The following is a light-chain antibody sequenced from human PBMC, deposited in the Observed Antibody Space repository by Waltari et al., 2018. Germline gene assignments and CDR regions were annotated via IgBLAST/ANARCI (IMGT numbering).Light chain of an antibody. CDR3: SSYTSSSTRV. Sequence: QSALTQPASVSGSPGQSIPISCTGTSIDVGGYNYVPWYQQNPGKAPKLMIYDVSNRPSGVSNRFSGSKSGNTASMTISGLQAEDEADYYCSSYTSSSTRVFGTGTKVTVL. CDR1: SIDVGGYNY. J-gene: IGLJ1*01. V-gene: IGLV2-14*01. CDR2: DVS.